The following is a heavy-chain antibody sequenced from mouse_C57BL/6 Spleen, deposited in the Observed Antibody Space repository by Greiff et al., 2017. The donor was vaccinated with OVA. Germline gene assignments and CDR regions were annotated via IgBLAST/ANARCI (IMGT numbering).Heavy chain of an antibody. J-gene: IGHJ2*01. V-gene: IGHV1-15*01. CDR3: TRSATVVDYFDY. CDR1: GYTFTDYE. CDR2: IDPETGGT. Sequence: VQLQQSGAELVRPGASVTLSCKASGYTFTDYEMHWVKQTPVHGLEWIGAIDPETGGTAYNQKFKGKAILTADKSSSTAYMELRSLTSEDSAVYYCTRSATVVDYFDYWGQGTTLTVSS. D-gene: IGHD1-1*01.